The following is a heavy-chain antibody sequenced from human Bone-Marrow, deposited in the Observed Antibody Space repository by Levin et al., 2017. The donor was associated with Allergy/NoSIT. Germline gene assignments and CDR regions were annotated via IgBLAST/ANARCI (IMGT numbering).Heavy chain of an antibody. V-gene: IGHV4-39*01. J-gene: IGHJ4*02. Sequence: SETLSLTCVVSGGSISSSGFYWGWIRQPPGKGLEWIANVYYSGDTYYNPSLKSRITMSVDTSKNQFSLRLSSVTAADTAVYYCARVLRFSQRGFDYWGQGTRVTVSS. CDR1: GGSISSSGFY. CDR3: ARVLRFSQRGFDY. D-gene: IGHD3-3*01. CDR2: VYYSGDT.